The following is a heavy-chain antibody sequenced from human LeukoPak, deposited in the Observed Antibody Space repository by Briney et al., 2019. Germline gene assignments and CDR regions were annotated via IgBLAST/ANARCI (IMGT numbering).Heavy chain of an antibody. Sequence: GGSLRLSCAASGFTFSSYGMSWVRQAPGKGLEWVSAISGSGGSTYYADSVKGRFTISRDNSKNTLYLQMGSLRAEDMAVYYCARARGYSYGFSDYWGQGTLVTVSS. CDR3: ARARGYSYGFSDY. CDR1: GFTFSSYG. J-gene: IGHJ4*02. D-gene: IGHD5-18*01. V-gene: IGHV3-23*01. CDR2: ISGSGGST.